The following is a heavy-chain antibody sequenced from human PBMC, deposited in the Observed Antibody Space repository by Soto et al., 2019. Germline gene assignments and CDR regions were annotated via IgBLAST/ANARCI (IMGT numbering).Heavy chain of an antibody. D-gene: IGHD6-19*01. CDR2: INSDGSGT. V-gene: IGHV3-74*01. CDR1: GFTFSAFW. Sequence: EVQLVECGGGLVQPGKSLRLSCEASGFTFSAFWMHWVRQAPGKGLEWVARINSDGSGTTYADSVQGRFTISRDNAKNTVFLQMTSLRAEDTAVYFCTRVNTLTSAWPFDYWGQGAPGHRLL. CDR3: TRVNTLTSAWPFDY. J-gene: IGHJ4*02.